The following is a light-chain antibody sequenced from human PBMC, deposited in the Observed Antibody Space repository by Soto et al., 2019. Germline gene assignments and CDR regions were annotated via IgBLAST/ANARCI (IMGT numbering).Light chain of an antibody. V-gene: IGKV4-1*01. Sequence: DIVVTRSPDSLAVSLGERATINCKSSQTILYRSNNKNYLAWYQHKPGQPTKMLIYWASTRVSGVPERFSGSGSEKDFTLSIRGLQAEDVAVYYCQQYYSNPSFGQGTKVEVK. CDR1: QTILYRSNNKNY. CDR2: WAS. CDR3: QQYYSNPS. J-gene: IGKJ1*01.